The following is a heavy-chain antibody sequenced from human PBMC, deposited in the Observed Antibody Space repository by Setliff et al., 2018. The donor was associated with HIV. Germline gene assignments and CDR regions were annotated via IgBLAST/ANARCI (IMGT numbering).Heavy chain of an antibody. V-gene: IGHV3-49*03. Sequence: PGGSLRLSCEASGFIFSDYFMTWIRQAPGKGLEWVGFIRSKAYGGTTEYAASVKGRFTISRDDSKSIAYLQMNSLKTEDTAVYYCTRASIAVAPEDYFDYWGQGTLVTVSS. J-gene: IGHJ4*02. CDR3: TRASIAVAPEDYFDY. CDR2: IRSKAYGGTT. CDR1: GFIFSDYF. D-gene: IGHD6-19*01.